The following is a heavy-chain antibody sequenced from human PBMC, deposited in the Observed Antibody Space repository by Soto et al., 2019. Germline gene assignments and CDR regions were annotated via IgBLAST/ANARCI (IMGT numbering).Heavy chain of an antibody. Sequence: QVQLQESGPGLVKPSQTLSLTCTVSGGSISRGGYYWNWIRQHPGKGLEWIGYIFYSGTTNYNPSLKSGVTISVDTSKTQFSLKVSSVTAADTAVYYCARSVDPWGQGTLVTVSS. J-gene: IGHJ5*02. V-gene: IGHV4-31*03. CDR3: ARSVDP. CDR2: IFYSGTT. CDR1: GGSISRGGYY.